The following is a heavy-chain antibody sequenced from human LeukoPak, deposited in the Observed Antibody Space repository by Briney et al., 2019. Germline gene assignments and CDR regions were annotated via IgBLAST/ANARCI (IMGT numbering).Heavy chain of an antibody. Sequence: GGSLRLSCAASGFTFSSYEMNWVRQAPGKGLEWVSYISSSGSTIYYADSVKGRFTISRDNAKNSRYLQMNSMTAEDTAVYYCARDPYYGDYVVWGQGTLVTVSS. CDR1: GFTFSSYE. J-gene: IGHJ4*02. D-gene: IGHD4-17*01. V-gene: IGHV3-48*03. CDR2: ISSSGSTI. CDR3: ARDPYYGDYVV.